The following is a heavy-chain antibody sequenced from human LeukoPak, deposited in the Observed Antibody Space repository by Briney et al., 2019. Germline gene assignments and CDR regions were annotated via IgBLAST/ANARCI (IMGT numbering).Heavy chain of an antibody. D-gene: IGHD3-22*01. V-gene: IGHV1-2*06. J-gene: IGHJ4*02. CDR1: GYTFTSYD. Sequence: ASVKVSCKASGYTFTSYDINWVRQAPGQGLEWMGRINPNSGGTNYAQKFQGRVTMTRDTSISTAYMELSRLRSDDTAVYYCARVNRFSGYKFDYWGQGTLVTVSS. CDR3: ARVNRFSGYKFDY. CDR2: INPNSGGT.